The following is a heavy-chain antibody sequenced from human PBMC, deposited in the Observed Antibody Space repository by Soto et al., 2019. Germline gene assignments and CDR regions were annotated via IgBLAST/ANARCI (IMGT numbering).Heavy chain of an antibody. CDR3: AKDLQFSGWLIAQTFDY. CDR2: ITSKSYRRTT. J-gene: IGHJ4*02. Sequence: GGSLRLSCAASGYTFWNAWMNWVRQAPGKGLEWVGNITSKSYRRTTQYAATVKGRFTISRDKSKSTLYLQMNSLRAEDTAVYYCAKDLQFSGWLIAQTFDYWGQGTQVTVSS. V-gene: IGHV3-15*07. CDR1: GYTFWNAW. D-gene: IGHD6-19*01.